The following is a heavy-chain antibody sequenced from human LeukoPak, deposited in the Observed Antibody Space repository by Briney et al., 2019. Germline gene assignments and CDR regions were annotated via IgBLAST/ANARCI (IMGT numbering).Heavy chain of an antibody. J-gene: IGHJ5*02. D-gene: IGHD3-10*01. Sequence: SETLSLTCAVYGGSFSGYYLSWIRQPPGKGLEWIGEINHSGSTNYNPSLKSRVTISVDTSKNQFSLKLSSVTAADTAVYYCARRGGSGSWYNWFDPWGQGTLVTVSS. CDR3: ARRGGSGSWYNWFDP. CDR2: INHSGST. CDR1: GGSFSGYY. V-gene: IGHV4-34*01.